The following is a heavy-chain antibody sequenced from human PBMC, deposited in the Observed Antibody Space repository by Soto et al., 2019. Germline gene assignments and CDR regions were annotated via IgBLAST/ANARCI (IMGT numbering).Heavy chain of an antibody. D-gene: IGHD1-26*01. CDR1: CYTFSGHY. CDR2: INPNTGGS. V-gene: IGHV1-2*02. J-gene: IGHJ6*02. Sequence: GASVKVSCKASCYTFSGHYIHCVRQAPGQGLEWMGWINPNTGGSNYAEKFKGRILMTRDTSIFTTHMRLNRLTSDDTAVYYCARDLIVDGPDNYGMDVWGQGTTVTVSS. CDR3: ARDLIVDGPDNYGMDV.